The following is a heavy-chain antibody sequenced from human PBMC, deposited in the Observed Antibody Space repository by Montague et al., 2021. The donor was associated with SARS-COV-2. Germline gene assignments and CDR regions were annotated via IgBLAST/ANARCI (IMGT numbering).Heavy chain of an antibody. CDR3: AREFRIELWQTNWYFGL. V-gene: IGHV4-59*11. CDR2: FDHSGDT. J-gene: IGHJ2*01. Sequence: SETLSLTCSVSGGSISGHYWSWIRQPPGKGLEWIGNFDHSGDTKYNPSLKSRATISVDTSKNHFALRLSSVTAEDTAVYYCAREFRIELWQTNWYFGLWGRGTLVTVSS. CDR1: GGSISGHY. D-gene: IGHD3-16*01.